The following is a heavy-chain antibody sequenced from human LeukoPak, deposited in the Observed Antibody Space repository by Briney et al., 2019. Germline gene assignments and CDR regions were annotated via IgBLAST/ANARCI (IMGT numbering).Heavy chain of an antibody. CDR3: VRRRTYYYGSGEDYFDY. V-gene: IGHV4-59*08. J-gene: IGHJ4*02. D-gene: IGHD3-10*01. Sequence: SETLSLTCTVSGGSISSYYWSWIRQPPGKGLEWIGYIYYSGSTNYNPSLKSRVTISVDTSKNQFSLKLSSVTAADTAVYYCVRRRTYYYGSGEDYFDYWGQGTLVTVSS. CDR1: GGSISSYY. CDR2: IYYSGST.